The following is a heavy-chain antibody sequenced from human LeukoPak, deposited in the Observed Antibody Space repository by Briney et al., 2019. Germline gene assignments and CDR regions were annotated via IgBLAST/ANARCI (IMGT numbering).Heavy chain of an antibody. CDR2: ISSSSSYI. CDR3: ARDERLVQGLLDY. D-gene: IGHD6-6*01. CDR1: GFTFSSYS. V-gene: IGHV3-21*01. J-gene: IGHJ4*02. Sequence: PGGSLRLSCAASGFTFSSYSMNWVRQAPGKGLEWVSSISSSSSYIYYADSMKGRFTISRDNAKNSLYLQMNSLRAEDTAVYYCARDERLVQGLLDYWGQGTLVTVSS.